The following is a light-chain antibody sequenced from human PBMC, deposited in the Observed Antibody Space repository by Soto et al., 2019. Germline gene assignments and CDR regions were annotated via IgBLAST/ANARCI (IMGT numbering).Light chain of an antibody. Sequence: LTQPASVSGSPGQSITISCTGTTSDIGTYSYVSWYQQHAGKAPKLIIYEVSHRPSGVSNRFSGSKSGSTASLTISGLQAEDEAHYYCCSSTGISTILFATGTKVTVL. CDR1: TSDIGTYSY. CDR3: CSSTGISTIL. V-gene: IGLV2-14*01. J-gene: IGLJ1*01. CDR2: EVS.